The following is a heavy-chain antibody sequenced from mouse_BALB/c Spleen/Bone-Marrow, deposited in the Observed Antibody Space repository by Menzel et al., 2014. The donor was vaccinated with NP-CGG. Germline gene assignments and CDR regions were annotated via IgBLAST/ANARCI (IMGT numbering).Heavy chain of an antibody. D-gene: IGHD1-1*01. J-gene: IGHJ2*01. Sequence: EVQLQQSGPELVKPGASVKISCKASGYSFAGYFMNWVMQSHGKSLEWIGRINPYNGDTFYNQKFKGKATLTVDKSSSTAHKELRSLASEDSAVYYCARSGYYGSSYFDYWGQGTTLTVSS. CDR1: GYSFAGYF. CDR3: ARSGYYGSSYFDY. CDR2: INPYNGDT. V-gene: IGHV1-20*02.